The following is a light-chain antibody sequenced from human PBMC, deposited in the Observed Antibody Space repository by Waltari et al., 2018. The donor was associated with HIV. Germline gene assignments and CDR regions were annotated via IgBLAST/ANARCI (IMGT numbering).Light chain of an antibody. Sequence: QSVLTQPPSVSGAPGPTVTISCTVTSPTVGADAVPWYQQLPGAAPNLLIYGNNNRPSGVPDRFSGSKSGASASLAITGLQAQDEAYYYCQAYDSSVIGSVFGGGTKVTVL. J-gene: IGLJ3*02. V-gene: IGLV1-40*01. CDR3: QAYDSSVIGSV. CDR2: GNN. CDR1: SPTVGADA.